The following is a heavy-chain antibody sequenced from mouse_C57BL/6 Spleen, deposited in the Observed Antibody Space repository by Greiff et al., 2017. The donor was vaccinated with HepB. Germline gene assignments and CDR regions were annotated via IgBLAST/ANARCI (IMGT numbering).Heavy chain of an antibody. CDR2: IYPGNSDT. Sequence: VHVKQSGTVLARPGASVKMSCKTSGYTFTSYWMHWVKQRPGQGLEWIGAIYPGNSDTSYNQKFKGKAKLAAVTSASTAYMERSSLTNEDSAVYYCTRFYGYYKYIDVWGTGTTVTVSS. D-gene: IGHD2-3*01. V-gene: IGHV1-5*01. CDR3: TRFYGYYKYIDV. CDR1: GYTFTSYW. J-gene: IGHJ1*03.